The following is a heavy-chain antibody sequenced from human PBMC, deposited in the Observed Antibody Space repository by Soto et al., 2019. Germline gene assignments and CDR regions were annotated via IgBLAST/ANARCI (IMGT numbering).Heavy chain of an antibody. CDR3: ARLIGTSWFVG. J-gene: IGHJ4*02. V-gene: IGHV6-1*01. CDR2: TYYRSQWFN. CDR1: GDSVSSNIVT. Sequence: PSQTLSLTCAISGDSVSSNIVTWDWIRHSPSRGLEWLGRTYYRSQWFNDYAASVKSRMTINADTSKNQFSLQLNYVTPEDTAVYYCARLIGTSWFVGWGQGTPVTVSS. D-gene: IGHD6-13*01.